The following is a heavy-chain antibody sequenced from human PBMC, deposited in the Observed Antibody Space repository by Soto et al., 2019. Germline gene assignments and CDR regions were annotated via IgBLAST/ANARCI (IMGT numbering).Heavy chain of an antibody. CDR2: IIPIFGTA. CDR3: ARGITGTVTYYSGLDV. D-gene: IGHD1-20*01. Sequence: QVQLVQSGAEVKKPGSSMKVSCKASGGTFSSYAISWVRQAPGQGLEWMGGIIPIFGTADYAQKFHGRVTITADESTRTAYMELSSLRSEDTAVYYCARGITGTVTYYSGLDVWGQGTTVTVSS. CDR1: GGTFSSYA. J-gene: IGHJ6*02. V-gene: IGHV1-69*12.